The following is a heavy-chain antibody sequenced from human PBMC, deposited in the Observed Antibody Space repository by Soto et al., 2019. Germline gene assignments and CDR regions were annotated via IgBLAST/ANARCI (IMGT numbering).Heavy chain of an antibody. Sequence: PGGSLRLSCAASGFTFSSYSMNWVRQAPGKGLEWVPYISSSSSTIYYADSVKGRFTISRDNAKNSLYLQMNSLRDEDTAVYYCARILPYRITIFGVVITQYGMDVWGQGTKVTV. J-gene: IGHJ6*02. CDR3: ARILPYRITIFGVVITQYGMDV. V-gene: IGHV3-48*02. CDR2: ISSSSSTI. D-gene: IGHD3-3*01. CDR1: GFTFSSYS.